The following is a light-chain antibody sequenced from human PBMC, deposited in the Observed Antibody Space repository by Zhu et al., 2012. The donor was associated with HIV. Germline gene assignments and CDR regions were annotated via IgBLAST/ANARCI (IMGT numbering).Light chain of an antibody. Sequence: EIVMTQSPATLSLSPGERATLSCRASQSVSSSYLSRYQQKAGQAPRLLIYGASTRATGIPARFSGSGSGTDFTLTISSLQPADFAVYYCQQDYKLPYTFGQGTKLEIK. V-gene: IGKV3/OR2-268*02. CDR1: QSVSSSY. J-gene: IGKJ2*01. CDR3: QQDYKLPYT. CDR2: GAS.